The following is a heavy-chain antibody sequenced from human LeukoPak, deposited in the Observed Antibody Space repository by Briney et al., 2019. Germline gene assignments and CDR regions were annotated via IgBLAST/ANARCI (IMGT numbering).Heavy chain of an antibody. CDR1: GGSISSGDYY. V-gene: IGHV4-30-2*01. D-gene: IGHD3-22*01. Sequence: SQTLSLTCTVSGGSISSGDYYWSWIRQPPGKGLEWIGYIYHSGSTYYNPSLKSRVTISVDRSKNQFSLKLSSVTAADTAVYYCARGYYDSRGSSNPFDPWGQGTLVTVSS. CDR2: IYHSGST. J-gene: IGHJ5*02. CDR3: ARGYYDSRGSSNPFDP.